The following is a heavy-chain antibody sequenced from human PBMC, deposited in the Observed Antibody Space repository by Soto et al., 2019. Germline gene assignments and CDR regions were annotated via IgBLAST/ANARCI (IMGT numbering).Heavy chain of an antibody. CDR3: AKVVHQPLVRHYYYGMDV. CDR2: LSGSGGST. D-gene: IGHD2-2*01. V-gene: IGHV3-23*01. CDR1: GFTFSSYA. Sequence: PGGSLRLSCAAAGFTFSSYAMSWVRQAPGKGLEWVSALSGSGGSTYYADSVKGRFTISRDNSKNTLYLQMYSLRAEDTAVYYCAKVVHQPLVRHYYYGMDVWGHGTTVTVSS. J-gene: IGHJ6*02.